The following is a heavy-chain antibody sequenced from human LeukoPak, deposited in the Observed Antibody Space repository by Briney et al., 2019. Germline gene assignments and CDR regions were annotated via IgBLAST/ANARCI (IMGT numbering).Heavy chain of an antibody. CDR1: GFTFSTYW. CDR2: IKHDGSEK. CDR3: ARGADYFDY. V-gene: IGHV3-7*04. J-gene: IGHJ4*02. Sequence: GGSLRLSCAASGFTFSTYWMTWVRQAPGKGLEWVANIKHDGSEKYYVDSVKGRFIISRDNAKKYLYLQMNSLRAEDTAVYYCARGADYFDYWGQGTLVTVSS.